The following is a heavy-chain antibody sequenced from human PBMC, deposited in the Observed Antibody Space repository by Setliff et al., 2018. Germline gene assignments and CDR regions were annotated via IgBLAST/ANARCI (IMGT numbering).Heavy chain of an antibody. CDR2: ISADDVSI. CDR3: TRDVYDFRTGEAGP. CDR1: GFTFTDHY. Sequence: GGSLRLSCAASGFTFTDHYMSWIRQTPGKGLEWLCYISADDVSILYADSVKGRFSVSRDNAKNSVYLEMNSLRAEDTAVYYCTRDVYDFRTGEAGPWGQGARVTVSS. V-gene: IGHV3-11*04. D-gene: IGHD3-3*01. J-gene: IGHJ5*02.